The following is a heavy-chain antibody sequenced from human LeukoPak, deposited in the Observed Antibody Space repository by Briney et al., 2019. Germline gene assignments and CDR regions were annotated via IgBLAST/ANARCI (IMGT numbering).Heavy chain of an antibody. CDR3: AAAGPMYYFDY. CDR2: INPKSGDT. CDR1: GYTFSDYY. Sequence: ASVKVSCKASGYTFSDYYIHWVRQAPGQRLDWMGWINPKSGDTKFAQKFQGRVTMTRDTSITTAYLELSSLTSDDAAVYYCAAAGPMYYFDYWGQGTLVTVSS. V-gene: IGHV1-2*02. J-gene: IGHJ4*02. D-gene: IGHD3-10*02.